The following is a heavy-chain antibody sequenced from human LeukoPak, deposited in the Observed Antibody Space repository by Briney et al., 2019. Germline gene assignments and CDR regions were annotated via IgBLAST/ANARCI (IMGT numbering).Heavy chain of an antibody. CDR3: ARDSPLEYYFDY. J-gene: IGHJ4*02. D-gene: IGHD3-3*01. CDR2: IYSGGST. CDR1: GFTVSSNY. Sequence: GGSLRLSCAASGFTVSSNYMSWVRQAPGKGLEWVSVIYSGGSTYYADSVKGRFTISRDNSKNTLYLQMNSLRAEDTAVYYCARDSPLEYYFDYWGPGTLVTVSS. V-gene: IGHV3-66*01.